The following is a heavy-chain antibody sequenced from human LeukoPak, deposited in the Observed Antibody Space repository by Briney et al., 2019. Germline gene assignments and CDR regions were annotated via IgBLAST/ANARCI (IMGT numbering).Heavy chain of an antibody. D-gene: IGHD1-26*01. CDR3: AKDRARGSYFEAFDY. V-gene: IGHV3-23*01. CDR2: ISGSGGST. Sequence: GGTLRLSCAASGFTFSSYAMSWVRQAPGKGLEWVSAISGSGGSTYYADSVKGRFTISRDNSKNTLYLQMNSLRAEDTAVYYCAKDRARGSYFEAFDYWGQGTLVTVSS. CDR1: GFTFSSYA. J-gene: IGHJ4*02.